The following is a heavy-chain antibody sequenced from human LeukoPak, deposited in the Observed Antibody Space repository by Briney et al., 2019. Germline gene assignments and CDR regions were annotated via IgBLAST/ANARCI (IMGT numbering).Heavy chain of an antibody. Sequence: ASVKVSCKDSGYIFTSYGISWVRQAPGQGLEWMGWINTYNGNTKYIQKLQGRVTMTTDTSTSAAYMELRSLRSDDTAVYYCARDLVHHRLLATNYNWFDPWGQGTLVTVSS. CDR3: ARDLVHHRLLATNYNWFDP. D-gene: IGHD2-8*01. CDR2: INTYNGNT. V-gene: IGHV1-18*01. CDR1: GYIFTSYG. J-gene: IGHJ5*02.